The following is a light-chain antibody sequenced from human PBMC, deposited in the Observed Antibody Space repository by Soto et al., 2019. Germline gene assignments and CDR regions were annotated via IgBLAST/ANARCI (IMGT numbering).Light chain of an antibody. J-gene: IGKJ4*01. V-gene: IGKV3-11*01. CDR3: QQHINWPLT. CDR1: QTVSSS. Sequence: EIVLTQSPATLSLSPGERATLSCRASQTVSSSLAWYQQKPVQAPRLLIYEASNRATGIPARFSGSGSGADFTLTISSLEPEDFALYYCQQHINWPLTFGGGTKVEIK. CDR2: EAS.